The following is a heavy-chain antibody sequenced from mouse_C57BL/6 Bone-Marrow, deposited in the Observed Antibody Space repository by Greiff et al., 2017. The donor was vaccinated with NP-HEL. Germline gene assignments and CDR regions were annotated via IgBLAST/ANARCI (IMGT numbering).Heavy chain of an antibody. CDR2: IWTGGGT. D-gene: IGHD1-1*01. V-gene: IGHV2-9-1*01. CDR3: ARNPYYYGSSRGWYFDV. J-gene: IGHJ1*03. CDR1: GFSLTSYA. Sequence: QVHVKQSGPGLVAPSQSLSITCTVSGFSLTSYAISWVRQPPGKGLEWLGVIWTGGGTNYNSALKSRLSISKDNSKSQVFLKMNSLQTDDTARYYCARNPYYYGSSRGWYFDVWGTGTTVTVSS.